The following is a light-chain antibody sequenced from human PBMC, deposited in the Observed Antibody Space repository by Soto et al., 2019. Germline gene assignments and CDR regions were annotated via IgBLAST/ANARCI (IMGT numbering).Light chain of an antibody. CDR2: AAS. Sequence: DIQMTQSPSSLSASIGDRVTITCRASQNINSHLNWYQQKPGKAPKVLIYAASRLQSGVPFRFSGSGSGTEFTITISSLEPEDFATYYCQQSHITTLFTFGKGTKLEIK. CDR3: QQSHITTLFT. CDR1: QNINSH. V-gene: IGKV1-39*01. J-gene: IGKJ2*01.